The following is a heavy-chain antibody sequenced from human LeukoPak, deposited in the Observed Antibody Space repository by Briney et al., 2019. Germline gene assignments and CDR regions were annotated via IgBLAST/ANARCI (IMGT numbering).Heavy chain of an antibody. CDR1: GFTFRNHG. D-gene: IGHD3-10*01. Sequence: GGSLRLSCAASGFTFRNHGMHWVRLAPGKGLEWVAFIRYDGSIKYYVDSVKGRFTASRDNPKNTLYLQMNSLRAEDTAIYYCAKDVNVGGDYLDYWGQGTLVTVSS. V-gene: IGHV3-30*02. J-gene: IGHJ4*02. CDR3: AKDVNVGGDYLDY. CDR2: IRYDGSIK.